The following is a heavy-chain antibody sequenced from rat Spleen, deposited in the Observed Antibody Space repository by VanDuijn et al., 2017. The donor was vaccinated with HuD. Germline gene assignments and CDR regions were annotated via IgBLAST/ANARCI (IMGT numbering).Heavy chain of an antibody. CDR1: GHSISSGY. V-gene: IGHV3-1*01. Sequence: EVQLQESGPGLVKPSQSLSLTYSVTGHSISSGYRWNWIRKFPGNKMEWMGYINYSGSTSYNPSLKSRISITRDTSKNQFFLQLNSVTTEDTATYYCARYHYSSYMAYYFDYWGQGVMVTVSS. J-gene: IGHJ2*01. D-gene: IGHD1-2*01. CDR3: ARYHYSSYMAYYFDY. CDR2: INYSGST.